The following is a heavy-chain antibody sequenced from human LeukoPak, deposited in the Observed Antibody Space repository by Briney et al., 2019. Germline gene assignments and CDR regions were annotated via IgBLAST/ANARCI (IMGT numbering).Heavy chain of an antibody. D-gene: IGHD3-10*01. CDR2: IYYSGST. V-gene: IGHV4-59*01. Sequence: PSETLSLTCTVSGDSIRNYYRSWIRQPPGKGLEWIGDIYYSGSTNYNPSLKSRVTISVDTSKNQFSLKLSSVTAADTAVYYCARGSITMVREPLDYWGQGTLVTVSS. J-gene: IGHJ4*02. CDR1: GDSIRNYY. CDR3: ARGSITMVREPLDY.